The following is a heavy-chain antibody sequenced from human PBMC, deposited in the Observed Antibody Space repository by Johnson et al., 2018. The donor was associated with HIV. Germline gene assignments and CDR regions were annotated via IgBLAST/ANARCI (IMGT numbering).Heavy chain of an antibody. CDR1: GFTFSYYG. CDR2: IWYDGSNK. V-gene: IGHV3-30*18. Sequence: QVQLVESGGGVVQPGRSLSLSCAASGFTFSYYGMHWVRQAPGKGLEWVAVIWYDGSNKYYADSVKGRFTISRDNSKNTLYLQINSLRAEDTAVYYCAKDGAAAGTVGADAFDIWGQGTMVTVSS. J-gene: IGHJ3*02. D-gene: IGHD6-13*01. CDR3: AKDGAAAGTVGADAFDI.